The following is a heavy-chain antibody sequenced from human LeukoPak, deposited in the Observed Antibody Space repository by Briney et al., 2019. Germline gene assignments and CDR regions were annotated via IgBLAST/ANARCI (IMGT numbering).Heavy chain of an antibody. CDR2: IYPGDSDT. CDR3: AGSYDSYYYYMDV. V-gene: IGHV5-51*01. CDR1: GYSFTSYW. Sequence: GESLKISCKGSGYSFTSYWIGWVRQMPGKGLEWMGIIYPGDSDTRYSPSFQGQVTISADKSISTAYLQWSSLKASDTAMYYCAGSYDSYYYYMDVWGKGTTVTVSS. J-gene: IGHJ6*03. D-gene: IGHD3-3*01.